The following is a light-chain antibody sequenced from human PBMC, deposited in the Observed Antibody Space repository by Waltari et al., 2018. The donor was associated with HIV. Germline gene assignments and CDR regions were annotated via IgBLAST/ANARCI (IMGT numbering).Light chain of an antibody. CDR2: RNN. Sequence: QSVLTQPPSASGTPGQRVTISCSGSSSNIGSNYVSWYQQRPGRAPKLLIDRNNQRPSGVPDRFSGSKSGTSASLAISGLRSDDEADYYCAAWDDSLRGVVFGGGAKLTVL. CDR3: AAWDDSLRGVV. V-gene: IGLV1-47*01. J-gene: IGLJ2*01. CDR1: SSNIGSNY.